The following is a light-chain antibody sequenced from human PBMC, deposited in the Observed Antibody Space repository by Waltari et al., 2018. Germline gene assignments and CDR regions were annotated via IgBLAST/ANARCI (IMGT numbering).Light chain of an antibody. V-gene: IGKV3-11*01. J-gene: IGKJ3*01. CDR3: QQRGNWPPFT. CDR2: DAS. Sequence: EVVLTQSPATLSLSPGERATLSCRASQSVDNYLAWCQQKPGQAPRLLIYDASNRATGIPARFSGSGSGTDFTLTISSLEPEDFAVYYCQQRGNWPPFTFGPGTKVDIK. CDR1: QSVDNY.